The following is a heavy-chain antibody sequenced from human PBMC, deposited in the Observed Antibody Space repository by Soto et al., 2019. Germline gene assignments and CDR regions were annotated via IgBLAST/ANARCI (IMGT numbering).Heavy chain of an antibody. CDR2: IHYSGST. D-gene: IGHD3-10*01. CDR3: AKGGSGSYSNAFDI. CDR1: GGSISSSSYY. Sequence: SETLSLTCTVSGGSISSSSYYWGWIRQPPGKGLEWIGSIHYSGSTYYNPSLKSRVTISVDTSKNQFSLKLSSVTAADTAVYYCAKGGSGSYSNAFDIWGQGTMVTVSS. J-gene: IGHJ3*02. V-gene: IGHV4-39*01.